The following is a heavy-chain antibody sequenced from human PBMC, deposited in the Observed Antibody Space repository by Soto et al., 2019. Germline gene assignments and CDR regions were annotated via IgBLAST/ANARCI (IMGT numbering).Heavy chain of an antibody. CDR1: GFIFSAYS. J-gene: IGHJ1*01. V-gene: IGHV3-30*04. D-gene: IGHD3-22*01. CDR3: TRDSNYYDPSTRYFHH. CDR2: ISSDGGNR. Sequence: QVQLVESGGGVVQPGGSLRLSCTASGFIFSAYSMHWVRQSPGKGLEWVATISSDGGNRYNADSVKGRFTIFRDNPKTTLYLQMDSLTTEDTAVYYCTRDSNYYDPSTRYFHHWGQGTLVTVSS.